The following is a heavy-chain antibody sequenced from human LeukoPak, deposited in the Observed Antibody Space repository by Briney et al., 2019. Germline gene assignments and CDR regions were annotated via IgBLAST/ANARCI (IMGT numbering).Heavy chain of an antibody. D-gene: IGHD2-15*01. CDR3: ARGALEGYCSGGSCPFFDY. V-gene: IGHV4-34*01. J-gene: IGHJ4*02. CDR1: GGSFSGYY. Sequence: NTSETLSLTCAVYGGSFSGYYWSWIRQPPGKGLEWIGEINHSGSTNYNPSLKSRVTISVDTSKNQFSLKLSSVTAADTAVYYCARGALEGYCSGGSCPFFDYWGQGTPVTVSS. CDR2: INHSGST.